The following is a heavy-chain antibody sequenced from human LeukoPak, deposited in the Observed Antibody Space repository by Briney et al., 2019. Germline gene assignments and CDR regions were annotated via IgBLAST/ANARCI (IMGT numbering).Heavy chain of an antibody. V-gene: IGHV1-18*04. D-gene: IGHD3-9*01. CDR2: ISAYNGNT. CDR1: GYTFTSYG. Sequence: ASVKVSCKASGYTFTSYGISWVRQAPGRGLEWMGWISAYNGNTNYAQKLQGRVTMTTDTSTNTAYMELRSLRSDDTAVYYCARDVGVLRYFDWLLPFDYWGQGTLVTVSS. CDR3: ARDVGVLRYFDWLLPFDY. J-gene: IGHJ4*02.